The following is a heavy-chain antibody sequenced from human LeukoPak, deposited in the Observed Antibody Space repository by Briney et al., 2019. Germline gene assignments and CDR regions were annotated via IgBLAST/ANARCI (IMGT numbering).Heavy chain of an antibody. V-gene: IGHV3-48*03. Sequence: PGGSLRLSCAASGFTFSSYEMNWVRQAPGKGLEWVSYISSSGSTIYYADSVKGRFTISRDNAKNSLYLQMNSLRAEDTAVYHCARGRMEGGFDYWGQGTLVTVSS. CDR2: ISSSGSTI. J-gene: IGHJ4*02. D-gene: IGHD3-16*01. CDR3: ARGRMEGGFDY. CDR1: GFTFSSYE.